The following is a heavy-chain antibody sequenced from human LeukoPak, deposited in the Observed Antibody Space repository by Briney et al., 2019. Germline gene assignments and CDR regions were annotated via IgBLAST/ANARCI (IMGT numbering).Heavy chain of an antibody. J-gene: IGHJ3*02. V-gene: IGHV4-34*01. Sequence: PSETLSLTCAVYGGSFSGYYWSWIRQPPGKGLEWIGSIYHSGSTYYNPSLKSRVTISVDTSKNQFSLKLSSVTAADTAVYYCARAILTGYYDAFDIWGQGTMVTVSS. CDR3: ARAILTGYYDAFDI. CDR1: GGSFSGYY. D-gene: IGHD3-9*01. CDR2: IYHSGST.